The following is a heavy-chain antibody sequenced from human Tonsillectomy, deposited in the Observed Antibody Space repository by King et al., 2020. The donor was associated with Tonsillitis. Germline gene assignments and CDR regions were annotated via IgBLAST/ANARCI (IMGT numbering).Heavy chain of an antibody. Sequence: QLQESGPGLVKPSETLSLTCTVSGCSISSSSYYWGWIRQPPGKGLEWIGSIYYSGSTYYNPSLKSRVTISVETSKNQFSLKLSSVTAADTAVYYCARGGIAARWYNWFDPWGQGTLVTVSS. V-gene: IGHV4-39*01. J-gene: IGHJ5*02. D-gene: IGHD6-6*01. CDR1: GCSISSSSYY. CDR2: IYYSGST. CDR3: ARGGIAARWYNWFDP.